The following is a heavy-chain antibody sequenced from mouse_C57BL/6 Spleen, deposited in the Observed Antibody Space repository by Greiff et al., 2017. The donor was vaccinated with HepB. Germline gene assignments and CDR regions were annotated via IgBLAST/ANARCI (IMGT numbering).Heavy chain of an antibody. Sequence: EVKLMESGGDLVKPGGSLKLSCAASGFTFSSYGMSWVRQTPDKRLEWVATISSGGRYTYYPDSVKGRFTISRDNAKNTLYLQMSSLKSEDTAMYYCARHRTGYAMDYWGQGTSVTVSS. CDR1: GFTFSSYG. J-gene: IGHJ4*01. V-gene: IGHV5-6*01. D-gene: IGHD4-1*01. CDR3: ARHRTGYAMDY. CDR2: ISSGGRYT.